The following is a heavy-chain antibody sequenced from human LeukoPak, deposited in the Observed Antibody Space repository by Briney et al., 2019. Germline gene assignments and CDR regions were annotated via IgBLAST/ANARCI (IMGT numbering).Heavy chain of an antibody. CDR3: ASPLIRYSGSYLWAY. CDR2: INPNSGGT. Sequence: ASVKVSCKASGYTFTGYYMHWVRQAPGQGLEWMGWINPNSGGTNYAQKFQGRVTMTRDTSTSTAYMELSRLRSDDTAVYYCASPLIRYSGSYLWAYWGQGTLVTVSS. J-gene: IGHJ4*02. D-gene: IGHD1-26*01. V-gene: IGHV1-2*02. CDR1: GYTFTGYY.